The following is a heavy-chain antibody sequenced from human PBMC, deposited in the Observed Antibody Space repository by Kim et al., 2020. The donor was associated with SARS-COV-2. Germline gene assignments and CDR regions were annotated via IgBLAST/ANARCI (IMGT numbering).Heavy chain of an antibody. CDR2: GNT. J-gene: IGHJ6*02. Sequence: GNTGYEQKFQGRLTMTRNTSTSTAYMELSSLRSDDTTVYYCARGYAMDVWGQGTTVTVSS. V-gene: IGHV1-8*01. CDR3: ARGYAMDV.